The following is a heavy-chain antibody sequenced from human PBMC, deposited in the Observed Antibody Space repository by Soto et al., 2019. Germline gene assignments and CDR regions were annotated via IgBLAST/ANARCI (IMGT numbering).Heavy chain of an antibody. V-gene: IGHV4-59*01. CDR3: ARGLHDILTGYSYYYGMDV. CDR2: IYYSGST. CDR1: GGSISSYY. D-gene: IGHD3-9*01. J-gene: IGHJ6*02. Sequence: SETLSLTCTVSGGSISSYYWSWIRQHPGKGLEWIGYIYYSGSTNYNPSLKSRVTISVDTSKNQFSLKLSSVTAADTAVYYCARGLHDILTGYSYYYGMDVWGQGTTVTVSS.